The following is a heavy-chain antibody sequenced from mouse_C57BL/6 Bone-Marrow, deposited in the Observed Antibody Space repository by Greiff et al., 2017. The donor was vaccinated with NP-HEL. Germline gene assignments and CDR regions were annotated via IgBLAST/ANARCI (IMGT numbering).Heavy chain of an antibody. V-gene: IGHV14-4*01. D-gene: IGHD1-1*01. Sequence: EVQLQQSGAELVRPGASVKLSCTASGFNIKDDYMHWVKQRPEQGLEWIGWIDPENGDTEYASKFQGKATITADTSSNTAYLQLSSLTSEDTAVYYCTTPELRFDYWGQGTTLTVSA. J-gene: IGHJ2*01. CDR1: GFNIKDDY. CDR3: TTPELRFDY. CDR2: IDPENGDT.